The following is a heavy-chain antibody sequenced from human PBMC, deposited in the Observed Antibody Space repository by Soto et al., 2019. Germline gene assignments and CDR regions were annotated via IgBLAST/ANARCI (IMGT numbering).Heavy chain of an antibody. J-gene: IGHJ6*02. CDR3: ARCEVVVVINYYYYYGMDV. D-gene: IGHD3-22*01. CDR1: GGSFSGYY. Sequence: SETLSLTCAVYGGSFSGYYWSWIRQPPGKGLEWIGEINHSGSTNYNPSLKSRVTISVDTSKNQFSLKLSSVTAADTAVYYCARCEVVVVINYYYYYGMDVWGQGTTVTVSS. V-gene: IGHV4-34*01. CDR2: INHSGST.